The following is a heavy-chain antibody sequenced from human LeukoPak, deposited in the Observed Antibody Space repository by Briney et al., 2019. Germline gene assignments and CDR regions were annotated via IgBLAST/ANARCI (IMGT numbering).Heavy chain of an antibody. CDR3: AKDIHYYYDSSGYPAY. J-gene: IGHJ4*02. CDR2: ISGDGGST. Sequence: GGSLRLSCAASGFTFDDYAMHWVRKAPGKGLEWVPLISGDGGSTYYAHSVKGRFTISRDNSKNSLYLQMNSLRTEDTALYYCAKDIHYYYDSSGYPAYWGQGTLVTVSS. D-gene: IGHD3-22*01. V-gene: IGHV3-43*02. CDR1: GFTFDDYA.